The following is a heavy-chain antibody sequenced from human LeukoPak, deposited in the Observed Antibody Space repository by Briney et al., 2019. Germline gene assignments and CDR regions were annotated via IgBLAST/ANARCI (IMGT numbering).Heavy chain of an antibody. CDR3: ARDYYNSSGFGAFDI. J-gene: IGHJ3*02. CDR1: GYTFTAYY. Sequence: GASVKVSCKASGYTFTAYYMHWVRQAPGQGLEWMVWINPTSGCTNYEQKFQGRLTMTRDTYISTDYMALSRLRSDDTAVYYCARDYYNSSGFGAFDIWGQGTMVTVSS. V-gene: IGHV1-2*02. CDR2: INPTSGCT. D-gene: IGHD3-22*01.